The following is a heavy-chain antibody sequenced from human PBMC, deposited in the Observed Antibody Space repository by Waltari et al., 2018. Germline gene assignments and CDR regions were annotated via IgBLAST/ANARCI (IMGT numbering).Heavy chain of an antibody. V-gene: IGHV4-59*01. CDR2: IYYSGST. Sequence: QVQLQESGPGLVKPSETLSLTCTVSGGSISSYYWSWIRQPPGKGLEWIGYIYYSGSTNYNPSLKSRVTISVDTSKNQFSLKLSSVTAADTAVYYCAREGHVGGAFDIWGQGTMVTVSS. CDR3: AREGHVGGAFDI. J-gene: IGHJ3*02. CDR1: GGSISSYY. D-gene: IGHD3-16*01.